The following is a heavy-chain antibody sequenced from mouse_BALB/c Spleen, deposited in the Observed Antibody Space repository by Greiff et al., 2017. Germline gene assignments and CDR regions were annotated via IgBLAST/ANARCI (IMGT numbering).Heavy chain of an antibody. CDR2: IDPSDSET. V-gene: IGHV1S126*01. J-gene: IGHJ4*01. D-gene: IGHD2-14*01. CDR3: ARDSRYDCAMDY. Sequence: QLQQSGPQLVRPGASVKISCKASGYSFTSYWMHWGKQRPGQGLEWIGMIDPSDSETRLNQKFKDKATLTVDKSSSTAYMQLSSPTSEDSAVYYCARDSRYDCAMDYWGQGTSVTVSS. CDR1: GYSFTSYW.